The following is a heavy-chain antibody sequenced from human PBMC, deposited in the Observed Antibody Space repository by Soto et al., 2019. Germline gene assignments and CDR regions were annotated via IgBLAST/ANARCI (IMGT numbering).Heavy chain of an antibody. CDR2: VYYTGST. D-gene: IGHD3-3*01. J-gene: IGHJ4*02. CDR1: GGSFSSYY. V-gene: IGHV4-59*08. Sequence: SETLSLTCTVSGGSFSSYYWSWIRQPPGKGLEWIGYVYYTGSTNYNPSLKSRVTISVDTSKNQFSLELGSVTAADTAVYYCARQRIFGDPIDYWGQGTLVTVSS. CDR3: ARQRIFGDPIDY.